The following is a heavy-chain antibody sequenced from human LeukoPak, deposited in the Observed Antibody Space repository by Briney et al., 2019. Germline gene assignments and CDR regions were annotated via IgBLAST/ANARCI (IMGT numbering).Heavy chain of an antibody. D-gene: IGHD3-3*01. CDR3: ARARKRFFDAFDI. Sequence: SETLSLTCTVSGVSISSYYWSWIRQPPGKGLEWIGYIYYSGSTNYNPSLKSRVTISVDTSKNQFSLKLSSVTAADTAVYYCARARKRFFDAFDIWGQGTMVTVSS. CDR2: IYYSGST. V-gene: IGHV4-59*01. CDR1: GVSISSYY. J-gene: IGHJ3*02.